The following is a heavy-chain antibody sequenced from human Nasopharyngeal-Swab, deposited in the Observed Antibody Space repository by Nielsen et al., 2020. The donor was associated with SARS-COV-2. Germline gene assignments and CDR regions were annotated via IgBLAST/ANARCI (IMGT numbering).Heavy chain of an antibody. CDR1: GFTFDDYA. V-gene: IGHV3-9*01. J-gene: IGHJ4*02. Sequence: SCAASGFTFDDYAMHWVRQAPGKGLEWVSGISWNSGSIGYADSVEGRFTISRDNAKNSLYLQMNSLRAEDTALYYCTSNKYPLYSSSRGFDYWGQGTLVTVSS. CDR2: ISWNSGSI. D-gene: IGHD6-6*01. CDR3: TSNKYPLYSSSRGFDY.